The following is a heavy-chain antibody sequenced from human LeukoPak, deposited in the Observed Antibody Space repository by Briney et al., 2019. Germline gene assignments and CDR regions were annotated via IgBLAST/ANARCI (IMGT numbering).Heavy chain of an antibody. CDR3: AREPAAGSGNS. J-gene: IGHJ5*02. D-gene: IGHD3-10*01. V-gene: IGHV4-61*02. CDR1: GGSISSGSYY. Sequence: PSETLSLTCTVSGGSISSGSYYWSWIRQPAGKGVEWIGRIYTSGSTNYNPSLKSRVTISVDTSKNQFSLKLSSVTAADTAVYYCAREPAAGSGNSWGQGTLVTVSS. CDR2: IYTSGST.